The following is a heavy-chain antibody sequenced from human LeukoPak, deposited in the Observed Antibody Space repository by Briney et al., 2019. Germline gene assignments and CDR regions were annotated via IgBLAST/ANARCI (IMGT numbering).Heavy chain of an antibody. CDR1: GGSINSADHY. Sequence: SETLSLTCAVYGGSINSADHYWSWIRQPPGKGLEWVGYIFSTGSTYYNPSLQSRLTISLDKSTNQFFLKLTSVTAADTAVYYCARDRGGWLRPYFDSWGQGTLVTVSS. J-gene: IGHJ4*02. CDR3: ARDRGGWLRPYFDS. D-gene: IGHD5-12*01. V-gene: IGHV4-30-4*08. CDR2: IFSTGST.